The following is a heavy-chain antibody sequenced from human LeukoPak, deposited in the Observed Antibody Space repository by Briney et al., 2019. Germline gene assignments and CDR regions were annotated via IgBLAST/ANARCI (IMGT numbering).Heavy chain of an antibody. D-gene: IGHD3-3*02. J-gene: IGHJ4*02. CDR3: ATESIGRHYDY. CDR1: GFSLSSYG. Sequence: GGSLRLSCAASGFSLSSYGFNWVRQVPGKGLEWVSSIGPTGTDTYHADSVKGRFTISRDNAKNSLYLQMDSLRAEDTAVYYCATESIGRHYDYWGQGTLLTVSS. V-gene: IGHV3-21*01. CDR2: IGPTGTDT.